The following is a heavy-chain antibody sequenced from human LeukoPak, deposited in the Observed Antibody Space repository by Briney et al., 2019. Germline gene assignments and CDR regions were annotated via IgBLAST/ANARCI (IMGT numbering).Heavy chain of an antibody. D-gene: IGHD2-2*01. CDR1: GFTFSSYS. CDR3: AKDSSSTRSFDY. Sequence: GGSLRLSCAASGFTFSSYSMNWVRQAPGKGLEWVSSTSSSSSYIYYADSVKGRFTISRDNAKNALYLQMNSLRAEDSALYYCAKDSSSTRSFDYWGQGTLVTVSS. J-gene: IGHJ4*02. CDR2: TSSSSSYI. V-gene: IGHV3-21*01.